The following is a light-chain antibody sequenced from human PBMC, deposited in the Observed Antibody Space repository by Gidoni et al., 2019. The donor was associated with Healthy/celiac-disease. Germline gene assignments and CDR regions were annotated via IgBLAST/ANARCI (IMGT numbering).Light chain of an antibody. CDR1: QSVSSN. V-gene: IGKV3-15*01. Sequence: EIVMTQSPATLSVSPGERATLSCRASQSVSSNLAWYQQKHGQAPRLLIYCASTRATGIPARFSGSGSGTEFTLTISSLQSEDFAVYYCQQYNNWPPTFTFGPGTKVDIK. J-gene: IGKJ3*01. CDR3: QQYNNWPPTFT. CDR2: CAS.